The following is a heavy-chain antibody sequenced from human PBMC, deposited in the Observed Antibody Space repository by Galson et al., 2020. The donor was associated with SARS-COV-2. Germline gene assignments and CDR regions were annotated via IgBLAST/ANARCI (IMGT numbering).Heavy chain of an antibody. J-gene: IGHJ4*02. V-gene: IGHV1-18*01. CDR2: ISPYNSNT. D-gene: IGHD2-15*01. Sequence: ASVKVSCKASGYTFTTFYITWVRQAPGQGLEWMGKISPYNSNTNYTQKLQGRVTMTTDTSTSTAYMELRSLTSDDTAVYYCARSLSLGDCSGGSCFFYWGQGTLVTVFS. CDR1: GYTFTTFY. CDR3: ARSLSLGDCSGGSCFFY.